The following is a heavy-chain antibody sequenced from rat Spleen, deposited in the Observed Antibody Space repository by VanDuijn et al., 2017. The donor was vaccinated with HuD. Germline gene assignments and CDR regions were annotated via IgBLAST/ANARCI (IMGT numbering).Heavy chain of an antibody. CDR3: TMGGGRH. CDR2: ISYDGGST. D-gene: IGHD1-11*01. Sequence: EVQLVESDGGLVQPGRSLKLSCAASGFTFSDYYMAWVRQAPTKGLEWVASISYDGGSTYYRDSVKGRFTISRDNAQNTLYLQMNSLRAEDTATYYCTMGGGRHWGQGVMVTVSS. V-gene: IGHV5-20*01. CDR1: GFTFSDYY. J-gene: IGHJ2*01.